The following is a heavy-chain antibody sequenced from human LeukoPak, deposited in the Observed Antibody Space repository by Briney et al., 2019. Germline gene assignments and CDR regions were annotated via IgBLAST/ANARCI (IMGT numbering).Heavy chain of an antibody. J-gene: IGHJ4*02. V-gene: IGHV3-30-3*01. CDR2: ISYDGSNK. CDR3: ARVTSLELQACDY. CDR1: GFTSSSYW. D-gene: IGHD1-7*01. Sequence: GGSLRLSCAVSGFTSSSYWMSRVRQAPGKGLGWVAVISYDGSNKYYADSVKGRFTISRDNSKNTLYLQMNSLRAEDTAVYYCARVTSLELQACDYWGQGTLVTVSS.